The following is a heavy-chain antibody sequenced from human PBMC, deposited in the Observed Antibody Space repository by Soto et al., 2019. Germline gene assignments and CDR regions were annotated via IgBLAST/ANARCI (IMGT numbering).Heavy chain of an antibody. Sequence: EVQLVESGGGLVQPGGSLRLSCAVSGLTFSDHYMGWVRQAPGKGLDWVGRIRDRVHSYSTEYAASVKGRFTIARDDSRNSLYLQMNSLKMEDTAVFYCVSLWSVTGSRDYWGRGSLVTVSS. D-gene: IGHD1-20*01. J-gene: IGHJ4*02. V-gene: IGHV3-72*01. CDR3: VSLWSVTGSRDY. CDR2: IRDRVHSYST. CDR1: GLTFSDHY.